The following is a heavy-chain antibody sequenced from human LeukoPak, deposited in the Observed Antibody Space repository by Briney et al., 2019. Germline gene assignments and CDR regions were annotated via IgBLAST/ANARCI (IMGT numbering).Heavy chain of an antibody. J-gene: IGHJ4*02. D-gene: IGHD1-26*01. CDR1: GFTFSSYA. Sequence: GGSLRLSCAASGFTFSSYAMSWVRQAPGKGLEWVSFISSSSSTIYYADSVKGRFTISRDNAKNSLYLQMNSLRAEDTAVYYCARDRGGSYSAIDYWGQGTLVTVSS. CDR2: ISSSSSTI. V-gene: IGHV3-48*04. CDR3: ARDRGGSYSAIDY.